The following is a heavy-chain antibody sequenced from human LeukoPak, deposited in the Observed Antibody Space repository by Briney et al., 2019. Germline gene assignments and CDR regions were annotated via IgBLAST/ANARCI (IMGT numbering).Heavy chain of an antibody. V-gene: IGHV3-7*04. Sequence: GGSLRLSCAASGFTFSSYWMSWVRQAPGKGREWVANIKQDGSEKYYVDSVKGRFTISRDNAKNSLYLQMNSLRVEDTAVYYCARDTTLGYCSSTSCHTSNYFDYWGQGTLVTVSS. CDR1: GFTFSSYW. CDR2: IKQDGSEK. CDR3: ARDTTLGYCSSTSCHTSNYFDY. J-gene: IGHJ4*02. D-gene: IGHD2-2*02.